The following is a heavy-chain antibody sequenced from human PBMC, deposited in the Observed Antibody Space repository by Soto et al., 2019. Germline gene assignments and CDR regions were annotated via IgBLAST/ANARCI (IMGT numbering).Heavy chain of an antibody. Sequence: QVHLAQSGAEVKKPGASVKVSCKASGYTFTNYDISWVRQATGQGPEWMGWMNPDSGSTGYAQKFQGRVTMTRNTSINTAYMELSSLRSEDTAVYYCASGPVEMESASSYYYMGVWGKGTTVTVSS. J-gene: IGHJ6*03. CDR3: ASGPVEMESASSYYYMGV. CDR1: GYTFTNYD. CDR2: MNPDSGST. D-gene: IGHD2-8*01. V-gene: IGHV1-8*01.